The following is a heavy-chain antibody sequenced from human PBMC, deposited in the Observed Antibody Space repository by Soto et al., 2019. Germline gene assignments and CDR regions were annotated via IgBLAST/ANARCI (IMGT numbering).Heavy chain of an antibody. CDR2: IYYSGST. V-gene: IGHV4-59*01. CDR3: ARGTSRLYEDY. Sequence: QVQLQESGPGLVKPSETLSLTCTVSGGSISSYYWSWIRQPPGKGLEWIGYIYYSGSTNYNPSLKSRVTISVDTSKNQFSLKLSSVTAADTAVYYWARGTSRLYEDYWGQGTLVTVSS. CDR1: GGSISSYY. D-gene: IGHD3-16*02. J-gene: IGHJ4*02.